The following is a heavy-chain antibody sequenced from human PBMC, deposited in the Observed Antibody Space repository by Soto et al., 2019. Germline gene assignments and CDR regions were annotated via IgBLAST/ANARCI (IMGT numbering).Heavy chain of an antibody. Sequence: QVQLVQSGAEVKKPGSSVKVSCKASGGTFSSYAISWVRQAPGQGLEWMGGIIPIFGTANYAQKFQGRVTITADESTRTAYMELSSLRSEDTAVYYCARDQITMIARGFDPWGQGTLVTVSS. D-gene: IGHD3-22*01. CDR3: ARDQITMIARGFDP. J-gene: IGHJ5*02. CDR2: IIPIFGTA. CDR1: GGTFSSYA. V-gene: IGHV1-69*01.